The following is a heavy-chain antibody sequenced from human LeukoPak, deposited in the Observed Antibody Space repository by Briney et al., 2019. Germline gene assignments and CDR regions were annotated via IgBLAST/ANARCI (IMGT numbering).Heavy chain of an antibody. J-gene: IGHJ4*02. V-gene: IGHV3-23*01. Sequence: GGSLRLSCAASGFTFSSNAMSWVRQAPGKGQEWVSAISGSGGRTDYADSVKGRFTISRDNSKNTLYLQMNSLRAEDTAVYYCAKKGYYDGSGYYMYYFDHWGQGTLVTVSS. CDR1: GFTFSSNA. CDR2: ISGSGGRT. D-gene: IGHD3-22*01. CDR3: AKKGYYDGSGYYMYYFDH.